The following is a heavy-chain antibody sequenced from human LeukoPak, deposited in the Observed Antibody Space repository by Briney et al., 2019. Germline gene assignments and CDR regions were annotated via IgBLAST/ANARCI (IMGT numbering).Heavy chain of an antibody. CDR3: AVERGKTGYMDV. CDR1: GGSISSGGYY. Sequence: SETLSLTCTVSGGSISSGGYYWSWIRQHPGKGLEWIGYIYYSGSTYYNPSLKSRVTISVDTSKNQFSLKLSSVTAADTAVYYCAVERGKTGYMDVWGKGTRVTVSS. D-gene: IGHD1-1*01. V-gene: IGHV4-31*03. CDR2: IYYSGST. J-gene: IGHJ6*03.